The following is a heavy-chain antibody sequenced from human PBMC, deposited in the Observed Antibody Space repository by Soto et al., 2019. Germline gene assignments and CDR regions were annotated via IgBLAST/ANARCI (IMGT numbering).Heavy chain of an antibody. J-gene: IGHJ6*02. CDR1: GYGFTSYW. Sequence: GESLKISCKGSGYGFTSYWISWVRQMPGKGLEWMGRIDPSDSYTNYSPSFQGHVTISADKSISTAYLQWSSLKASDTAMYYCARLIAARLGYYYYGMDVWGQGTTVTVSS. CDR3: ARLIAARLGYYYYGMDV. V-gene: IGHV5-10-1*01. D-gene: IGHD6-6*01. CDR2: IDPSDSYT.